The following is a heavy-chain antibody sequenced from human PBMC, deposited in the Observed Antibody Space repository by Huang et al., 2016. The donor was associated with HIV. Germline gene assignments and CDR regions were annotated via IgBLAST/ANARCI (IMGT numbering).Heavy chain of an antibody. D-gene: IGHD3-9*01. CDR2: ILPSLWRA. Sequence: QVHLVQSGAEVKKPGSSVRVSCTASGGSFKISGISWVRQAPGQGLEWLGGILPSLWRANYAQKVSDRVTITARESTTTVYMDLTSLRPEDTAVYYCASGAAYEIWTPYYSGWHYSMDVWGEGTSVTVSS. J-gene: IGHJ6*03. V-gene: IGHV1-69*13. CDR1: GGSFKISG. CDR3: ASGAAYEIWTPYYSGWHYSMDV.